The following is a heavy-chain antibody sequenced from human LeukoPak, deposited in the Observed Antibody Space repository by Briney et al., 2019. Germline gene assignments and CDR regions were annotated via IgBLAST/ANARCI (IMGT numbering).Heavy chain of an antibody. CDR2: IYYSGST. CDR1: GGSISSHY. Sequence: TLSLTFTVSGGSISSHYWSWIRQPPGKGLEWIGYIYYSGSTNYNPSLKSRVTISVDTSKNQFSLKLSSVTAADTAVYYCARVPLYSSSSWFDPWGQGTLVTVSS. D-gene: IGHD6-6*01. J-gene: IGHJ5*02. CDR3: ARVPLYSSSSWFDP. V-gene: IGHV4-59*11.